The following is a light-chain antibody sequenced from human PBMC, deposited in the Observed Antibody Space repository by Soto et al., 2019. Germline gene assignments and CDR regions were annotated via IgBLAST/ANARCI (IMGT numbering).Light chain of an antibody. CDR2: EAS. V-gene: IGLV2-18*01. J-gene: IGLJ1*01. CDR1: STDFVSYNR. CDR3: SLYTSENTYV. Sequence: QSALTQPPSVSGSPGQSVTISCTGTSTDFVSYNRVSWYQQPPGTAPKLIIYEASNRPSGVPDRFSGSKPGNTASLTISGLQAADEADYYCSLYTSENTYVFGTGSKVTAL.